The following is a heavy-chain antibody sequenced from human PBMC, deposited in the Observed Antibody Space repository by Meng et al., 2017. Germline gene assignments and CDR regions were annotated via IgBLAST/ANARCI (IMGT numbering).Heavy chain of an antibody. CDR3: ARDEDISAAGKLFGDY. CDR2: INPKSGDT. V-gene: IGHV1-2*06. J-gene: IGHJ4*02. D-gene: IGHD6-25*01. Sequence: QVQRVQSGGEVKKPGASVKVSCKPSVYNFPDYYIHWVRQAPGQGLEWMGRINPKSGDTHYAQKFQARVTMPGDTSISTAYMELSGLRSDDTAMYYCARDEDISAAGKLFGDYWGQGTLVTVSS. CDR1: VYNFPDYY.